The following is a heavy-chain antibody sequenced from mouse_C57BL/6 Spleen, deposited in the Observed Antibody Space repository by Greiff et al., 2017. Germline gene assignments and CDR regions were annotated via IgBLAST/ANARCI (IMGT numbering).Heavy chain of an antibody. CDR2: INPSNGGT. CDR3: ASKGKDYGSSYEAMDY. Sequence: QVQLQQPGPELVKPGASVKLSCKASGYTFTSYWMHWVKQRPGQGLEWIGNINPSNGGTNYNEKFKSKATLTVDKSSSTAYMQLSSLTSEDSAVYYCASKGKDYGSSYEAMDYWGQGTSVTVSS. J-gene: IGHJ4*01. V-gene: IGHV1-53*01. D-gene: IGHD1-1*01. CDR1: GYTFTSYW.